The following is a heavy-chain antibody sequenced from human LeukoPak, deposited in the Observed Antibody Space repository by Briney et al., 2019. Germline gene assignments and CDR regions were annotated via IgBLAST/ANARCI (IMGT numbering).Heavy chain of an antibody. D-gene: IGHD1-26*01. Sequence: GGSLRLSCAASGFTFSGYWMHWVRQAPGKGLVWVSRINSDGSSTSYADSVKGRFTISRDNAKNTLYLQTNSLRAEDTAVYYCARGGPRGSYFDYWGQGTLVTVSS. CDR2: INSDGSST. CDR3: ARGGPRGSYFDY. J-gene: IGHJ4*02. V-gene: IGHV3-74*01. CDR1: GFTFSGYW.